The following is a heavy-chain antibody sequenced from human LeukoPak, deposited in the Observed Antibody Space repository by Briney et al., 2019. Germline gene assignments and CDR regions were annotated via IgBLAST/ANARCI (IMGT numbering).Heavy chain of an antibody. CDR1: RFTFSSYW. V-gene: IGHV3-7*03. D-gene: IGHD3-9*01. CDR2: IKQDGSEK. CDR3: ARGRYFDWF. Sequence: GGSLRLSCAASRFTFSSYWMSWVRQAPGKGLEWVANIKQDGSEKYYVDSVKGRFTISRDNAKNSLYLQLNSLRAEDTAVYYCARGRYFDWFWGQGTLVTVSS. J-gene: IGHJ4*02.